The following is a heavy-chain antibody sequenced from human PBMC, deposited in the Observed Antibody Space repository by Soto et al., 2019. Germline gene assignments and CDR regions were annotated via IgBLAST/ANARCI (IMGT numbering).Heavy chain of an antibody. D-gene: IGHD2-2*01. CDR2: ISYDGSDK. J-gene: IGHJ6*02. CDR1: GFTFSSYG. V-gene: IGHV3-30*18. CDR3: AKVGYCSSTSCYLYYYGMDV. Sequence: QVQLVESGGGVVQPGRSLRLSCAASGFTFSSYGMHWVRQAPGKGLEWVAVISYDGSDKYYADSVKGRFTISRDNFKNTLYLQMNSLRAEDTAVYHCAKVGYCSSTSCYLYYYGMDVWGQGTTVTVSS.